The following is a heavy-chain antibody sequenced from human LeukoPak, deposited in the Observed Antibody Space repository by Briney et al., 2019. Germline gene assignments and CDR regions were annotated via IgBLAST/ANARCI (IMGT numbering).Heavy chain of an antibody. V-gene: IGHV1-2*02. CDR2: INPNSGGP. CDR3: ARAKDGADFWSGVYYFDY. CDR1: GYTFTGYY. J-gene: IGHJ4*02. D-gene: IGHD3-3*01. Sequence: ASVKVSCKASGYTFTGYYMHWVRQAPGRGLEWMGWINPNSGGPNYAQKFQGRVTITRDTYISTAYMELSRLRSDDTAVYYCARAKDGADFWSGVYYFDYWGQGTLVTVSS.